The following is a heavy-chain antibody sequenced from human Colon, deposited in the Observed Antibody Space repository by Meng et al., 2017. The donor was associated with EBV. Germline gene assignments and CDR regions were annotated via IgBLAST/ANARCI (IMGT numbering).Heavy chain of an antibody. CDR3: ARGPSRWLQFSFDY. Sequence: VQLQESGPGLVNPSQTLSLTCTVSGGSISSGGYYWSWIRQHPGKGLEWIGYIYYSGSTYYNPSLKSRVTISIDTSKNQFSLKLSSVTAADTAVYYCARGPSRWLQFSFDYWGQGTLVTVSS. CDR1: GGSISSGGYY. D-gene: IGHD5-24*01. V-gene: IGHV4-31*03. J-gene: IGHJ4*02. CDR2: IYYSGST.